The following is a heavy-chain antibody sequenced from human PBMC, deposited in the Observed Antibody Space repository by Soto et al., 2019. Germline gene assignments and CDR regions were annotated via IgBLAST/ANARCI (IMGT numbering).Heavy chain of an antibody. Sequence: QVQLVQSGAEVKKPGSSVKVSCKASGGTFSSYTISWVRQAPGQGPEWMGRIIPILGIANYAQKFQGRVTITADKSTSTAYMELSSLRSEDTAVYYCARDPLSYYDRPLNWFDPWCQGTLVTVSS. CDR2: IIPILGIA. CDR1: GGTFSSYT. J-gene: IGHJ5*02. V-gene: IGHV1-69*08. D-gene: IGHD3-22*01. CDR3: ARDPLSYYDRPLNWFDP.